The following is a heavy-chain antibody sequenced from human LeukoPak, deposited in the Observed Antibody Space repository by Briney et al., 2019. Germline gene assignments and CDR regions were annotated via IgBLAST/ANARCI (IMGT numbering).Heavy chain of an antibody. J-gene: IGHJ4*02. CDR3: ATKQWLAPPPDS. CDR1: GFTFSKYW. V-gene: IGHV3-74*01. D-gene: IGHD6-19*01. CDR2: INTDGTVT. Sequence: PGGSLRLSCAASGFTFSKYWMLWVRQAPGKGLESVSRINTDGTVTTYADSVKGRFTVSRDNADNTMFLQMNSVRAEDKAVYYCATKQWLAPPPDSWGQGTPVTVSS.